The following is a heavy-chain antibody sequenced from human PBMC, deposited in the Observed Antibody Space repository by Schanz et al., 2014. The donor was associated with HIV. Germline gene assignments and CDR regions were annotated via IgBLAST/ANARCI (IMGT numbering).Heavy chain of an antibody. V-gene: IGHV3-30*18. CDR1: GFTFSDYG. Sequence: QVQLVESGGGVVQPGRSLRLSCAASGFTFSDYGMHWVRQAPGKGLEWVAVISYDGRNKYYADSVKGRFTISRDNSKNTLYLQLKSLRAEDRAVYYCAKDRNYYDDRYIGKGNYYYYYGMDVWGQGTTVTVSS. CDR3: AKDRNYYDDRYIGKGNYYYYYGMDV. J-gene: IGHJ6*02. CDR2: ISYDGRNK. D-gene: IGHD3-22*01.